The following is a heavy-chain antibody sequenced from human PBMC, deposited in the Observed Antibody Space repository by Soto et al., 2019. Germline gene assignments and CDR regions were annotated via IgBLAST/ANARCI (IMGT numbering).Heavy chain of an antibody. J-gene: IGHJ4*02. CDR1: GGSSSGYY. CDR2: INHSGST. D-gene: IGHD6-13*01. Sequence: PSETLSLTCAVYGGSSSGYYWSWIRQPPGKGLEWIGEINHSGSTNYNPSLKSRVTISVDTSKNQFSLKLSSVTAADTAVYYCARLYPPLRGSSWLDYWGQGTLVTVSS. CDR3: ARLYPPLRGSSWLDY. V-gene: IGHV4-34*01.